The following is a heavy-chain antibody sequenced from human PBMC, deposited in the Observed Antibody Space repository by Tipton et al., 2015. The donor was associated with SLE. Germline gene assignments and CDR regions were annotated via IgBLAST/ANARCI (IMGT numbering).Heavy chain of an antibody. V-gene: IGHV4-4*02. Sequence: TLSLTCAVSGGSISSSNWWSWVRQPPGKGLEWIGEIYHSGSTNYNPSLKSRVTISVDKSKNQFSLKLSSVTAADTAVYYCARQRMKLRPGDAFDIWGQGTMVTVSS. CDR2: IYHSGST. CDR3: ARQRMKLRPGDAFDI. D-gene: IGHD6-6*01. J-gene: IGHJ3*02. CDR1: GGSISSSNW.